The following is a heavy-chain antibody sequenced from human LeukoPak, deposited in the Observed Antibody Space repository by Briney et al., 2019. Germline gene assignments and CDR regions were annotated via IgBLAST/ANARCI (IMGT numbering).Heavy chain of an antibody. J-gene: IGHJ6*02. CDR3: AGGVAARRTYYYYGMDV. CDR1: GGSISSYY. D-gene: IGHD6-6*01. V-gene: IGHV4-59*01. Sequence: SETLSLTCTVSGGSISSYYWSWIRQPPGKGLEWIGYIYYSGSTNYNPSLKSRVTISVDTSKNQFSLKLSSVTAADTAVYYCAGGVAARRTYYYYGMDVWGQGTTATVSS. CDR2: IYYSGST.